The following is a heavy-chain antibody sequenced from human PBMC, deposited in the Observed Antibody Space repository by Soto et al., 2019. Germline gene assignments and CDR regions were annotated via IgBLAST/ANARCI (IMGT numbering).Heavy chain of an antibody. V-gene: IGHV3-30-3*02. CDR3: AKHLIGGRLQSPFDL. Sequence: VGSLRLSCAASGFTFSSYAMHWVRQAPGEGLEWVAVISYDGSNKYYADSVKGRFTISRDNSKNTLYLQMNDLRAEDTAVYYCAKHLIGGRLQSPFDLWGQGTQVTVSS. CDR2: ISYDGSNK. CDR1: GFTFSSYA. D-gene: IGHD3-22*01. J-gene: IGHJ4*02.